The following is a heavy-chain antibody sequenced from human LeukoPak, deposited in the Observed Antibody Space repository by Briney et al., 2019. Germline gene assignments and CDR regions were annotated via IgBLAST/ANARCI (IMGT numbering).Heavy chain of an antibody. J-gene: IGHJ4*02. Sequence: PGGSLRLSCAASGFTFSSYSMNWVRQAPGKGLEWVSSISSSSSYIYYADSVKGRFTISRDNSKNTLYLQMNSLRAEDTAVYYCARAAWAVAGTHAGFDYWGQGTLVTVSS. CDR2: ISSSSSYI. D-gene: IGHD6-19*01. CDR1: GFTFSSYS. V-gene: IGHV3-21*01. CDR3: ARAAWAVAGTHAGFDY.